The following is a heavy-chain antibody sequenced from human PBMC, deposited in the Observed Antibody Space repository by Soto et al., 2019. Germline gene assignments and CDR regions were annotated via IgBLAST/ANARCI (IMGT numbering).Heavy chain of an antibody. CDR1: GGSISSYY. J-gene: IGHJ6*02. CDR3: ARLAGYCSGTSCYDYYGMYV. Sequence: PSETLSLTCTVSGGSISSYYWSWIRQPPGKGLEWIGYIYHSGSTNYNPSLKSRVTISVDTSKNQFSLKLSSVTAADTAVYYCARLAGYCSGTSCYDYYGMYVWGQGNTVTVS. CDR2: IYHSGST. V-gene: IGHV4-59*12. D-gene: IGHD2-2*01.